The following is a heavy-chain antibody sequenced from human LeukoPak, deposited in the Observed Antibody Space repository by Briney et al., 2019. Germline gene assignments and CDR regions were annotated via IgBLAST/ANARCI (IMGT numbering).Heavy chain of an antibody. V-gene: IGHV4-4*07. CDR3: ARERTTVTTGWFDP. Sequence: SETLSLTCTVSGGSITSYYWSWIRQPAGKGLEWIGRIYTSGSTNYNPSLKSRVTISVDTSKNQFSLKLSSVTAADTAVYYCARERTTVTTGWFDPWGQGTLVTVSS. CDR1: GGSITSYY. J-gene: IGHJ5*02. CDR2: IYTSGST. D-gene: IGHD4-17*01.